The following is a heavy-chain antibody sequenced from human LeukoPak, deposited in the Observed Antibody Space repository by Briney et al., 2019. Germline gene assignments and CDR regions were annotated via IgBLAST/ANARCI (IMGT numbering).Heavy chain of an antibody. CDR2: IYYSGST. CDR1: GGSISSSSYY. Sequence: KPSETLSLTCTVSGGSISSSSYYWGWVRQPPGKGLEWVGGIYYSGSTYYNPSLKSRVTISVDTSKNQFSLKLSSVTAADTAVYYCASQYSYGVGLYGTDVWGQGTTVTVSS. J-gene: IGHJ6*02. D-gene: IGHD5-18*01. V-gene: IGHV4-39*01. CDR3: ASQYSYGVGLYGTDV.